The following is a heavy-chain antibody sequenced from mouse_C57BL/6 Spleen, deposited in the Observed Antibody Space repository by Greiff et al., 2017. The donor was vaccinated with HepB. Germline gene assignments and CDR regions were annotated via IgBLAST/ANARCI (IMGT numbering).Heavy chain of an antibody. J-gene: IGHJ3*01. CDR3: ARRDYYGSRYDFAY. CDR1: GYAFSSYR. Sequence: LQLQQSGAELVKPGASVKISCKASGYAFSSYRMNWVNQRPGKGLEWIGQIYPGDGDTNYNGKFKGKATLTADNASSTAYMQLSRLTSGASAVYFCARRDYYGSRYDFAYWGQGTLVTVSA. D-gene: IGHD1-1*01. CDR2: IYPGDGDT. V-gene: IGHV1-80*01.